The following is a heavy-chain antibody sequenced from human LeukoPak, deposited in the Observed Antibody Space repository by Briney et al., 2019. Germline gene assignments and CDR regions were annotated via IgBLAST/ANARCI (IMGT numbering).Heavy chain of an antibody. CDR1: GDSISSSS. CDR3: ARRIYSGTVRHLLYSFMDV. J-gene: IGHJ6*03. Sequence: SETLSLTCTVSGDSISSSSWTWIRQSPGKGLESLGFISNNGKIKYKSSFEGRVSMSLDTSKSQFSLTLSSVTAADTAVYFCARRIYSGTVRHLLYSFMDVWGKGTTVIVS. V-gene: IGHV4-59*08. CDR2: ISNNGKI. D-gene: IGHD2-21*01.